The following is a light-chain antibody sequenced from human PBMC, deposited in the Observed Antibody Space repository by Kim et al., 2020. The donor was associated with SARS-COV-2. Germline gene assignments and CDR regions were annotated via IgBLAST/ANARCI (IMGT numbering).Light chain of an antibody. V-gene: IGLV3-9*01. Sequence: SYELTQPPSVSVDLGQTARLTCGGNKIGDKNVNWYQQKPGQAPVMVIYRDFNRPSGIPERFSGSNSGITATLTIIRARAGDEADYFCQVWDSRTVVFGGGTQLTVL. CDR3: QVWDSRTVV. CDR1: KIGDKN. J-gene: IGLJ2*01. CDR2: RDF.